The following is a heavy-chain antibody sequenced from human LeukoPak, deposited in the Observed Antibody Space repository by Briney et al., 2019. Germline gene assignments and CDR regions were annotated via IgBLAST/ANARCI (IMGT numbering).Heavy chain of an antibody. CDR3: VVFSGYYAFDI. V-gene: IGHV1-18*01. CDR1: GYTFTSYD. J-gene: IGHJ3*02. Sequence: ASVKVSCKASGYTFTSYDINWVRQAPGQGLEWMGWISAYNGNTNYAQKLQGRVTMTTDTSTSTAYMELRSLRSDDTAVYYCVVFSGYYAFDIWGQGTMVTVSS. D-gene: IGHD3-22*01. CDR2: ISAYNGNT.